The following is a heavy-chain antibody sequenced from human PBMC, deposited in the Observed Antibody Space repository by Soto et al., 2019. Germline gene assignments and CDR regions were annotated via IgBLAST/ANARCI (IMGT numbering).Heavy chain of an antibody. J-gene: IGHJ4*02. CDR2: ISGRGGST. D-gene: IGHD6-19*01. CDR1: GFSFGDYA. V-gene: IGHV3-23*01. Sequence: EVQLLESGGGLVQPGGSLRLSCAASGFSFGDYAMTWVRQAPGKGLEWVSGISGRGGSTYYPDSVKGRFTISRDNSKNTLYLQMNSLRAEDTAVYYCAKQISVWWLVDWGQGTLVTVSS. CDR3: AKQISVWWLVD.